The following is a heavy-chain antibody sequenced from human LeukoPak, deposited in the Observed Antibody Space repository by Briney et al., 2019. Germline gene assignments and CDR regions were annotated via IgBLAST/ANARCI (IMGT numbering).Heavy chain of an antibody. CDR1: GFTFSIYG. J-gene: IGHJ1*01. CDR2: ISDNGGNT. Sequence: GGSLRLSCAASGFTFSIYGMGWVRQAPGKGLEWVSSISDNGGNTYYADSAKGRFTISRDNSKNTLYLQMTSLRAEDTAVYYCARDLNYYDSTGSLSAQHWGQGTLVTVSS. CDR3: ARDLNYYDSTGSLSAQH. D-gene: IGHD3-22*01. V-gene: IGHV3-23*01.